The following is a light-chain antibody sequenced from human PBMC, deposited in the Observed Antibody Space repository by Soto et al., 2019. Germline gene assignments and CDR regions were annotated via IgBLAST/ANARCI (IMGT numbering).Light chain of an antibody. J-gene: IGKJ4*01. Sequence: DIQMTQSPSSLSASVGDRVTITCQASQDITYFLNWYQQKPGKAPKLLIYDASNLETGVPSRFSGSGSGTHFTFTISSLQAEDTAIYYCQRYDNFPLTFGGGTKVEIK. CDR3: QRYDNFPLT. CDR1: QDITYF. CDR2: DAS. V-gene: IGKV1-33*01.